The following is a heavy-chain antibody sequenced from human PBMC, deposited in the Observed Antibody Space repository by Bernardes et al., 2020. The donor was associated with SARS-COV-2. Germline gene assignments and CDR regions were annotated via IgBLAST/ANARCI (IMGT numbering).Heavy chain of an antibody. J-gene: IGHJ4*02. CDR3: ATGAGSGMLTLDY. CDR2: VLPILSQT. D-gene: IGHD3-10*01. CDR1: GGTFITYT. Sequence: SVKVSCKLSGGTFITYTINWVRQAPGQGLEWMGRVLPILSQTDYSQNFQDRVTINADTSTSTVYMELSGLRREDTAVYYCATGAGSGMLTLDYWGQGTPVNVSS. V-gene: IGHV1-69*02.